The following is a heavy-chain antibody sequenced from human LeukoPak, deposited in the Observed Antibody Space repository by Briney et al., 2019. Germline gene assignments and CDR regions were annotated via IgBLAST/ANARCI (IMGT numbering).Heavy chain of an antibody. V-gene: IGHV3-21*01. Sequence: GGSLRLSCAASGFTFSSYSMNWVRQAPGKGLEWVSSISSSSSYIYYADSVKGRFTISRDNAKNSLYLQMNSLRAEDTAVYYCASRYSGYDFSHDYWGQGTLVTVSS. D-gene: IGHD5-12*01. J-gene: IGHJ4*02. CDR3: ASRYSGYDFSHDY. CDR2: ISSSSSYI. CDR1: GFTFSSYS.